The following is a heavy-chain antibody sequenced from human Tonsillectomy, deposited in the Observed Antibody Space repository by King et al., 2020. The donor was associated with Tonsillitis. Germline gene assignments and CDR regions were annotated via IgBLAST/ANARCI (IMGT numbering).Heavy chain of an antibody. Sequence: VQLVESGGGVVQPGGSLRLSCAASGFTFDDYAMNWVRPAPGKGLGWFSLITWDGGFTYYSDSLKGRFTLSRDNSKNSLFLQMNSLRTEDTALYYCTKKGTPLTLARVFDYWGQGTLVTVSS. J-gene: IGHJ4*02. V-gene: IGHV3-43*02. CDR2: ITWDGGFT. D-gene: IGHD1-14*01. CDR3: TKKGTPLTLARVFDY. CDR1: GFTFDDYA.